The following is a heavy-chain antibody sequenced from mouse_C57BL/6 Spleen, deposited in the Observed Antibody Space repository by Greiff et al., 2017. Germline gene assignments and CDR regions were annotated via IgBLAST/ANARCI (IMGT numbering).Heavy chain of an antibody. CDR3: AEGNDGYFYAMDD. J-gene: IGHJ4*01. D-gene: IGHD2-3*01. CDR1: GYAFSSSW. Sequence: VQLQQSGPELVKPGASVKISCKASGYAFSSSWMNWVKQRPGKGLEWIGRIYPGDGDTNYNGKFKGKATLTADKSSSTAYMQLSSLTSEDSAVYFCAEGNDGYFYAMDDWGQGTSVTVSS. CDR2: IYPGDGDT. V-gene: IGHV1-82*01.